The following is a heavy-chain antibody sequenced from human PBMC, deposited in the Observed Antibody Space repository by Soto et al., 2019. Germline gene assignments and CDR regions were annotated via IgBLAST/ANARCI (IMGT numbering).Heavy chain of an antibody. V-gene: IGHV1-46*01. J-gene: IGHJ1*01. CDR3: AREENGSGGTCYSECFHR. Sequence: ASVKVSCKASGYLFTAYSMHWVRLAPGQGLEWMGVVNPSGGSTKYAQNFQGRVTMTRDTSTTTIYMELSSLRSDDTAIYYCAREENGSGGTCYSECFHRWGQGTLVTVSS. CDR2: VNPSGGST. D-gene: IGHD2-15*01. CDR1: GYLFTAYS.